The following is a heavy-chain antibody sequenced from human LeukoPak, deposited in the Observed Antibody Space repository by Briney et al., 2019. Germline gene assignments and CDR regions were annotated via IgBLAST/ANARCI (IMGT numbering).Heavy chain of an antibody. J-gene: IGHJ6*02. V-gene: IGHV3-48*01. CDR3: ARGGGSFYGMDV. Sequence: GGSLRLSCAAPGFIFSDDNMNWVRQAPGKGLEWVSYISSGSSTIYYADSVEGRFTISRDSPKNALYLQMNSLRAEDTAVYYCARGGGSFYGMDVWGQGTTVTVSS. CDR2: ISSGSSTI. D-gene: IGHD2-15*01. CDR1: GFIFSDDN.